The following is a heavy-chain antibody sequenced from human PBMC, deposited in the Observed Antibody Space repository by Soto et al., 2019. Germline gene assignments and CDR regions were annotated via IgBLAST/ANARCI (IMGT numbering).Heavy chain of an antibody. CDR2: FDAEDGET. V-gene: IGHV1-24*01. D-gene: IGHD4-17*01. CDR3: ARDGLTTVTRY. Sequence: ASVKVSCKVSGYTLTELSMHWVRQAPGQGLEWMGGFDAEDGETIYAQKLQGRVTMTKDTSTSAAYMELRSLRSDDTAVYYCARDGLTTVTRYWGQGTLVTVSS. J-gene: IGHJ4*02. CDR1: GYTLTELS.